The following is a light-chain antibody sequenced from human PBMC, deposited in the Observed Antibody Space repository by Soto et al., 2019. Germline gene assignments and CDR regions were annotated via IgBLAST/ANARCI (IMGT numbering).Light chain of an antibody. V-gene: IGKV3-15*01. CDR3: QQYNNWLWT. Sequence: ELVMTQSPATLSVSPGERATLSCRASQSVSSNLAWYQQKPGQAPRLLIYGASTRATGIPARFSGSGSGTEFTLTISSLQSEDFAVYYCQQYNNWLWTFGQGTKWIS. CDR2: GAS. CDR1: QSVSSN. J-gene: IGKJ1*01.